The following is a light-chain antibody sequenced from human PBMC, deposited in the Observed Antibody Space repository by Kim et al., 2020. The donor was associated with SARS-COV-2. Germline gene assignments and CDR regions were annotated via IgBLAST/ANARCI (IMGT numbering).Light chain of an antibody. J-gene: IGKJ4*01. CDR3: QQYINWPPVT. V-gene: IGKV3-15*01. CDR1: EYVSNY. CDR2: GAS. Sequence: SAGEDVTLSCRASEYVSNYLAWYQQKPGQAPRLLIYGASTRATGIPARFSGSGFGTEFTLTISSLQSEDFAVYYCQQYINWPPVTFGGGTKVDIK.